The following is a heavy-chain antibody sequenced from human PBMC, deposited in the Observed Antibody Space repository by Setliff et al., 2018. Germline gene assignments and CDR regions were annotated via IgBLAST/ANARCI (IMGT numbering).Heavy chain of an antibody. CDR3: AREGRNYNFWSGSPLFDY. CDR2: INPSGGST. V-gene: IGHV1-46*01. D-gene: IGHD3-3*01. J-gene: IGHJ4*02. Sequence: ASVKVSCKASGYTFTSYYMHWVRQAPGQGLEWMGIINPSGGSTSYAQKFQGRVTMTRDTSTSTVYMELSSLRSEDTAVYYCAREGRNYNFWSGSPLFDYWGQGTLVTVSS. CDR1: GYTFTSYY.